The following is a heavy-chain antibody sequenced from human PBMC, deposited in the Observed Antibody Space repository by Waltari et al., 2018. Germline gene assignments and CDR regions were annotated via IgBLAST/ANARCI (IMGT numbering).Heavy chain of an antibody. V-gene: IGHV3-73*01. J-gene: IGHJ6*02. Sequence: EVQLVESGGGLVQPGGSLKLSCAASGFTFSGSAIPWVRQASGKGLEWVGRIRSKTNTYATAYGASVKGRFTISRDDSKNTAYLQLNSLRTEDTAVYFCARRNGDSSNYGLDVWGQGTTVTVSS. D-gene: IGHD4-17*01. CDR2: IRSKTNTYAT. CDR1: GFTFSGSA. CDR3: ARRNGDSSNYGLDV.